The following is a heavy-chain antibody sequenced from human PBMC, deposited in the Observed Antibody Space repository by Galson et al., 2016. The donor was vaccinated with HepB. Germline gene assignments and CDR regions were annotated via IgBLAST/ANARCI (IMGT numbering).Heavy chain of an antibody. V-gene: IGHV3-30*18. D-gene: IGHD5-18*01. CDR1: GFTFSNSG. CDR3: AKDLPPDTGMGGFDY. Sequence: SLRLSCAASGFTFSNSGMHWVRQAPGRGLEWVAVISYDGSNKYYANSVKGRFTISRDNSKNTLDLQMNSLRAEDTALYYCAKDLPPDTGMGGFDYWGQGTLVTVAS. J-gene: IGHJ4*02. CDR2: ISYDGSNK.